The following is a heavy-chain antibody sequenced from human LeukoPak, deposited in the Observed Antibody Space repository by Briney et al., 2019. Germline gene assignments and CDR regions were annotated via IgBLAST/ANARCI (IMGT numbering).Heavy chain of an antibody. CDR1: GGSISSYY. J-gene: IGHJ5*02. CDR3: ARIRRNWFDP. CDR2: IYYSGST. Sequence: SETLSLTCTVSGGSISSYYWSWLRQPPGKGLEWIGYIYYSGSTNYNPSLKSRVTISVDTSKNQFSLKLSSVTAADTAVYYCARIRRNWFDPWGQGTLVTVSS. V-gene: IGHV4-59*01.